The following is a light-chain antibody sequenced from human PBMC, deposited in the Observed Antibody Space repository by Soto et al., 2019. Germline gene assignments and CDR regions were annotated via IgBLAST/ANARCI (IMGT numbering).Light chain of an antibody. V-gene: IGKV1-9*01. CDR2: SAS. CDR3: QQLNSYPWT. CDR1: QDISRY. Sequence: ILLTQSPSSLSASVGDRVTITCRASQDISRYLAWYHQKPGKAPKLLIFSASTLQSGVPSRFSGSGSGTDFTLTISSLQTEDSATYYCQQLNSYPWTFGQVTKVEIK. J-gene: IGKJ1*01.